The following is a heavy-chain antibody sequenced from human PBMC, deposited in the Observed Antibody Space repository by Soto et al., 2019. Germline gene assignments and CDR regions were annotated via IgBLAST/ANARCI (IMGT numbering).Heavy chain of an antibody. CDR2: ISGSGGST. CDR3: AKRVTVPVSFDY. D-gene: IGHD2-8*02. V-gene: IGHV3-23*01. Sequence: GGSLRLSCAASGFTFSSYVMTWVRQAPGKGLEWVSAISGSGGSTYYADSVKGRFTISRDNSKNTLYLQMNSLRAEDTAVYYCAKRVTVPVSFDYWGQGTLVTVSS. J-gene: IGHJ4*02. CDR1: GFTFSSYV.